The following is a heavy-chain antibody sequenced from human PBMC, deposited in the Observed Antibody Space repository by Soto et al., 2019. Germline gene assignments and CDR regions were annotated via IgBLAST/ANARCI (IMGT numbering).Heavy chain of an antibody. CDR2: IYYSGST. J-gene: IGHJ5*02. D-gene: IGHD2-2*01. CDR3: ARGARVPWVHWFDP. V-gene: IGHV4-31*03. CDR1: GGSISSGGYY. Sequence: SETLSLTCTVSGGSISSGGYYWSWIRQHPGKGLEWIGYIYYSGSTYYNPSLKSRVTISVDTSKNQFSLKLSSVTAADTAVYYCARGARVPWVHWFDPWGQGTLVTVSS.